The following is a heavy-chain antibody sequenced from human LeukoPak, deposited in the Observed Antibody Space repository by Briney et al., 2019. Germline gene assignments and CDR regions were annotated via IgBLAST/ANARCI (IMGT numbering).Heavy chain of an antibody. J-gene: IGHJ6*02. V-gene: IGHV3-30*18. CDR2: ISYDGSNK. Sequence: PGGSLRLSCAASGFTFSSYGMHWVRQAPGKGLEWVAVISYDGSNKYYADSVKGRFTISRDNSKNTLYLQMNSLRAEDTAVYYCAKILYSGYESTDYYYYGMDVWGQGTTVTVSS. CDR3: AKILYSGYESTDYYYYGMDV. D-gene: IGHD5-12*01. CDR1: GFTFSSYG.